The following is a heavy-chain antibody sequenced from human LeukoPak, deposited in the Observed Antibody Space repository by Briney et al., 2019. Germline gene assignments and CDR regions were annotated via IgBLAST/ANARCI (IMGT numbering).Heavy chain of an antibody. Sequence: GGSLRLSCAVSGISLSNYGMRWVRPAPGKGREWVACISASGGNTSYADSVKGRFTISRDSPKNTLYLQMNILRAEDTAVYFCAKRGGVIRVILVGFQKEAYYFDSWGQGALVTVSS. CDR2: ISASGGNT. J-gene: IGHJ4*02. CDR1: GISLSNYG. V-gene: IGHV3-23*01. CDR3: AKRGGVIRVILVGFQKEAYYFDS. D-gene: IGHD2-8*02.